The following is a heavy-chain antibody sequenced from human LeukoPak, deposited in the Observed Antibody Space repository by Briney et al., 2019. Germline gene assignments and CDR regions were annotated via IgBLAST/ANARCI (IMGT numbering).Heavy chain of an antibody. CDR1: GGSISSSS. V-gene: IGHV3-30*18. J-gene: IGHJ3*01. CDR2: ISFDGKVS. Sequence: LSLTCTVSGGSISSSSYYWGWIRQPPGKGLEWVAVISFDGKVSYYADSVKGRFTISRDNSKNTLDLQMNSLRPEDTAVYYCAKEFSATPRAAAQTGDAFDVWGQGTMVTVSS. D-gene: IGHD7-27*01. CDR3: AKEFSATPRAAAQTGDAFDV.